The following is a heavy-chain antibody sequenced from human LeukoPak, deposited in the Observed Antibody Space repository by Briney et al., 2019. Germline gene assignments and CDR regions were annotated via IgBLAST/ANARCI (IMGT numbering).Heavy chain of an antibody. CDR3: AGASLPNSSSSRRYYYMDV. CDR2: INHSGST. J-gene: IGHJ6*03. Sequence: PSETLSLTCAVYGGSFSGYYWSWIRQPPGKGLEWIGEINHSGSTNYNPSLKSRVTISVDTSKNQFSLKLSSVTAADTAVYYCAGASLPNSSSSRRYYYMDVWGKGTTVTVSS. V-gene: IGHV4-34*01. CDR1: GGSFSGYY. D-gene: IGHD6-6*01.